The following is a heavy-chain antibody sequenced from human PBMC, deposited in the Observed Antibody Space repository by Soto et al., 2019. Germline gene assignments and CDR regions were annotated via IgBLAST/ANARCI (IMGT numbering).Heavy chain of an antibody. CDR3: ARVIVRIAARPENLFAP. D-gene: IGHD6-6*01. CDR2: TYYGSKWYN. V-gene: IGHV6-1*01. J-gene: IGHJ5*02. Sequence: SQTLSLTCAISGDSVSSNSAAWNWIRQSPSRGLEWLGRTYYGSKWYNDYAVSVKSRITITPDTSKNQVSLQLNSVTPEDTAVYYCARVIVRIAARPENLFAPSGKGTLAPVSS. CDR1: GDSVSSNSAA.